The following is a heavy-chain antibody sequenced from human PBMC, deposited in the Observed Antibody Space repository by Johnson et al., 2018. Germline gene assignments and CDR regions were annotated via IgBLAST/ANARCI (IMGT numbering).Heavy chain of an antibody. D-gene: IGHD1-1*01. CDR3: ERVPGTTYGMDV. CDR2: IIPIFGTA. CDR1: GGTFSSYA. Sequence: QVQLQESGAEVKKPGSSVKVSCKASGGTFSSYAISWVRQAPGQGLEWMGGIIPIFGTANYAQKFQGRVTITADESTGTAYMERSSLRSEDTAVYYCERVPGTTYGMDVWGQGTTVTVSS. V-gene: IGHV1-69*01. J-gene: IGHJ6*02.